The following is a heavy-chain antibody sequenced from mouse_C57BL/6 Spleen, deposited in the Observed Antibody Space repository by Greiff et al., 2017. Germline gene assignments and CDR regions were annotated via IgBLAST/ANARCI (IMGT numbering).Heavy chain of an antibody. CDR1: GYTFTDYY. V-gene: IGHV1-26*01. D-gene: IGHD2-12*01. CDR2: INPNNGGT. CDR3: ARRAYYSSKDY. Sequence: VQLQQSGPELVKPGASVKISCKASGYTFTDYYMNWVKQSHGKSLEWIGDINPNNGGTSYNQKFKGKATLTVDKSSSTAYMELRSLTSEDSAVYYCARRAYYSSKDYWGQGTTLTVSS. J-gene: IGHJ2*01.